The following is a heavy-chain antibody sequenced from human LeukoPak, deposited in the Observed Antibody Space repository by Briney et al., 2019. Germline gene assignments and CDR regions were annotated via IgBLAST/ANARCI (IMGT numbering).Heavy chain of an antibody. Sequence: GGSLRLSCAASGFTFSSYAMHWVRQAPGKGLEWVAVISYDGSNKYYADSVKGRFTISRDNSKNTLYLQMNSLRAEDTAVYYCAKDGGSGTANIDYWGQGTLVTVSS. J-gene: IGHJ4*02. CDR3: AKDGGSGTANIDY. D-gene: IGHD5-18*01. CDR1: GFTFSSYA. V-gene: IGHV3-30-3*01. CDR2: ISYDGSNK.